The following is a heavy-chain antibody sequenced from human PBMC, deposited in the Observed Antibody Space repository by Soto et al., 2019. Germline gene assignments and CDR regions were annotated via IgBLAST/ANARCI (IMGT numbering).Heavy chain of an antibody. Sequence: SETLSLTCTVSGGSVSGASYYWSWIRQPPGKGLEWIGNINHSGTTNYNPSLKTRATISVDTSKKQFSLKLSSVTSADTAVYYCARGGYVWGSYRSWVYWGQGTLVTVSS. J-gene: IGHJ4*02. CDR1: GGSVSGASYY. CDR2: INHSGTT. CDR3: ARGGYVWGSYRSWVY. D-gene: IGHD3-16*02. V-gene: IGHV4-61*01.